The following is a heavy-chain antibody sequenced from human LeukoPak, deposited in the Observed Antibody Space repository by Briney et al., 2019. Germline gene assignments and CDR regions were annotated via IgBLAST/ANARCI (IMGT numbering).Heavy chain of an antibody. D-gene: IGHD4-17*01. Sequence: GGSLRLSCAASGFTFSSYDMNWVRQAPGKGLEWVSSISGSAGSTYYADSVKGRFTISRDNSKNTLYLQMNSLRAEDTAVYYCAKDRGVYGDYGYYFDYWGQGTLVTVSS. CDR3: AKDRGVYGDYGYYFDY. CDR2: ISGSAGST. V-gene: IGHV3-23*01. CDR1: GFTFSSYD. J-gene: IGHJ4*02.